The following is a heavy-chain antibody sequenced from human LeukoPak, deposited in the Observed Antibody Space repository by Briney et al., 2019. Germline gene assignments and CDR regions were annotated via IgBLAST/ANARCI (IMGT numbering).Heavy chain of an antibody. V-gene: IGHV1-2*02. CDR2: IDPNSGGT. Sequence: GASVKVSCKTSGYTFTGYYIHLLRQAPGQGLEWMAWIDPNSGGTNYAHKFKGRVTMTRGTSISTAYMEVSSLRSDDTAVYYCARELIDFHDHTNKGFFDSWGQGTLVTVSS. CDR1: GYTFTGYY. J-gene: IGHJ4*02. CDR3: ARELIDFHDHTNKGFFDS. D-gene: IGHD3/OR15-3a*01.